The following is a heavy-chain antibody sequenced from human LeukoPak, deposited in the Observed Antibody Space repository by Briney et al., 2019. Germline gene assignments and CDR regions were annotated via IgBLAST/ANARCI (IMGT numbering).Heavy chain of an antibody. D-gene: IGHD2-2*01. V-gene: IGHV4-34*01. CDR3: AVSYDGMDV. CDR1: GGSFSGYY. Sequence: SETLSLTCAVYGGSFSGYYWSWIRQLPGKGLEWIGEINHSGSTNYNPSLKSRVTISVDTSKNQFSLKLSSVTAADTAVYYCAVSYDGMDVWGQGTTVTVSS. CDR2: INHSGST. J-gene: IGHJ6*02.